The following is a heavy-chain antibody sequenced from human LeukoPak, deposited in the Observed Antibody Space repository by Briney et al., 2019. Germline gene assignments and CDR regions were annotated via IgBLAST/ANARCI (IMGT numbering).Heavy chain of an antibody. J-gene: IGHJ4*02. CDR1: GFTFSSYA. CDR3: ARGGPYGGNSAFDY. CDR2: ISSIISTT. D-gene: IGHD4-23*01. Sequence: GGSLRLSCAASGFTFSSYAMSWVRQAPGKGLEWVSAISSIISTTYYADSVKGRFTISRDNSKNTLYLQMNSLKTEDTAVYYCARGGPYGGNSAFDYWGQGTLVTVSS. V-gene: IGHV3-23*01.